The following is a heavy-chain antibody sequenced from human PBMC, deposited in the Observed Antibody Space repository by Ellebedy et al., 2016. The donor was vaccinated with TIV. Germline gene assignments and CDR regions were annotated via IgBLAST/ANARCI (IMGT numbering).Heavy chain of an antibody. CDR1: GYTLTELS. Sequence: AASVKVSCKVFGYTLTELSIHWVRQAPGKGLEWMGGFDHEDGETIYAQKFQGRVTMTEDTSTDTAYMELSSLRSEDTAVYYCAVTMIVVGGDAFDIWGQGTTVTVSS. CDR3: AVTMIVVGGDAFDI. J-gene: IGHJ3*02. D-gene: IGHD3-22*01. CDR2: FDHEDGET. V-gene: IGHV1-24*01.